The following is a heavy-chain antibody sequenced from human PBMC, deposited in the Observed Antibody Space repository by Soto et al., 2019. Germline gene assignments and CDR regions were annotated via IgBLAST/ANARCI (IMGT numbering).Heavy chain of an antibody. Sequence: GGSLRLSCAASGFTFSSYSMSWVRQAPGKGLEWVSAISGSGGSTYYADSVKGRFTISRDNSKNTLYLQMNSLRAEDTAVYYCATWYRYYFDYWGQGTLVTVSS. J-gene: IGHJ4*02. CDR1: GFTFSSYS. CDR2: ISGSGGST. D-gene: IGHD1-26*01. V-gene: IGHV3-23*01. CDR3: ATWYRYYFDY.